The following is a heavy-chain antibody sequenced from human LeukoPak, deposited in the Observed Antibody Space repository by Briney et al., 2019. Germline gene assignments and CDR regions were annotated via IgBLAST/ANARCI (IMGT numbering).Heavy chain of an antibody. CDR3: ARAGGYSGFDYGIYFDY. V-gene: IGHV3-7*01. D-gene: IGHD5-12*01. J-gene: IGHJ4*02. Sequence: GGSLRLSCAASGFTFSSYWMSWVRQAPGKGLEWVANIKQDGSEKYYVDSVKGRFTISRDNAKNSLYLQTNSLRVEDTAVYYCARAGGYSGFDYGIYFDYWGQGTLVTVSS. CDR2: IKQDGSEK. CDR1: GFTFSSYW.